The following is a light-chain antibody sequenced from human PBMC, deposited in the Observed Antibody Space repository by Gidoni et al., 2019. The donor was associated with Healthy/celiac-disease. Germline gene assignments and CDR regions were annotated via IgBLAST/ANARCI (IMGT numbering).Light chain of an antibody. V-gene: IGKV1-39*01. CDR1: QSISSY. CDR2: AAS. CDR3: HQSYSTLFT. J-gene: IGKJ3*01. Sequence: DIQMTQSPSSLSASVGDRVTITCRASQSISSYLNWYQQKPGKAPKLLIYAASSLQSGVPSRFSSSGSGTDFTLTISSLQPEDFATYYCHQSYSTLFTFGPGTKVDIK.